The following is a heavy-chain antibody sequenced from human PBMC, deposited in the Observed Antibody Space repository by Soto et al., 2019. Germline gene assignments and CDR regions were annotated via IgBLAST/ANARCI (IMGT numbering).Heavy chain of an antibody. Sequence: SETLSLTCTVSGGSISTRSSYWGWIRQPPGKGLEWIGSIYYSGSTYYNPSLKSRVTISVDTSKNQFSLKLSSVTAADTAVYYCARHRGHSSSQGDYYYGMDVWGQGTTVTVSS. V-gene: IGHV4-39*01. CDR3: ARHRGHSSSQGDYYYGMDV. D-gene: IGHD6-13*01. J-gene: IGHJ6*02. CDR1: GGSISTRSSY. CDR2: IYYSGST.